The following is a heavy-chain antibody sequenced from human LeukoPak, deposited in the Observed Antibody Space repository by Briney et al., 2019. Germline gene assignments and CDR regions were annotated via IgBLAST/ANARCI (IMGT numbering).Heavy chain of an antibody. D-gene: IGHD1-26*01. CDR2: IKQDGSEK. V-gene: IGHV3-7*01. CDR3: AREISGSYLFYYYYMDV. CDR1: GFTFSSCW. Sequence: GGSLRLSCAASGFTFSSCWMSWVRQAPGKGLEWVANIKQDGSEKYYVDSVKGRFTISRDNAKNSLYLQMNSLRAEDTAVYYCAREISGSYLFYYYYMDVWGKGTTVTVSS. J-gene: IGHJ6*03.